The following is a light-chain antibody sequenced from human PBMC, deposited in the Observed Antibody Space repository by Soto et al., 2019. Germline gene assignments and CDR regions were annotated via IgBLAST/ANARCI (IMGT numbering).Light chain of an antibody. CDR1: SSDVDTYKY. J-gene: IGLJ2*01. Sequence: QSVLTQPASVSGSPGQSITISCTGTSSDVDTYKYVSWYQQHPGKAPKLMIYEVSYRPSGVSDRFSGSKSGNTASLTISGLQAEGEADYYCCSYAGSTTRVQFGGGTKVTVL. CDR2: EVS. CDR3: CSYAGSTTRVQ. V-gene: IGLV2-14*01.